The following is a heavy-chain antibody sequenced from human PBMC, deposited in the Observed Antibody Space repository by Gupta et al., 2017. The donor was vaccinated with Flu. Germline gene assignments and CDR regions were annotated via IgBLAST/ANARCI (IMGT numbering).Heavy chain of an antibody. D-gene: IGHD2-2*01. Sequence: EVQLLESGGGLVQPGGSLRLSCAAPGFTFSSYAMSWVRQAPGKGLEWVSAISGSGGSTYYADAVKGRFTISRDNSKNTLYLQMNRMRAEDTAVYYCASASRLADGYFDYWGQGTLVTVSS. CDR1: GFTFSSYA. CDR3: ASASRLADGYFDY. CDR2: ISGSGGST. V-gene: IGHV3-23*01. J-gene: IGHJ4*02.